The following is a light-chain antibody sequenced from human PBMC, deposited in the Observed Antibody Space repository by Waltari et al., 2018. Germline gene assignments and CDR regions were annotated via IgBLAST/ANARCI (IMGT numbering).Light chain of an antibody. Sequence: QSALTQHPSASGSAGQAVTIPCTGTKRHVGGDKYVSWYHQLPGEAPKLILFAVHRRSSGIPDRFSGSKSGNTASLTVSGLQSEDEPTYYCASYAGYNTLDVLFGGGTKLTVL. J-gene: IGLJ2*01. V-gene: IGLV2-8*01. CDR3: ASYAGYNTLDVL. CDR1: KRHVGGDKY. CDR2: AVH.